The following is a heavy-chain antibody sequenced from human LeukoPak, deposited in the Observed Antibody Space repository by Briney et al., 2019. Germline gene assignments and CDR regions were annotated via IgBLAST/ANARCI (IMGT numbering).Heavy chain of an antibody. CDR3: ARGQWELRPLYDY. J-gene: IGHJ4*02. CDR1: GYTFTGYY. CDR2: INPNSGGT. D-gene: IGHD1-26*01. Sequence: ASVKVSCKASGYTFTGYYMHWVRQAPGQGLEWMEWINPNSGGTNYAQKFQGWVTMTRDTSISTAYMELSRLRSDDTAVYYCARGQWELRPLYDYWGQGTLVTVSS. V-gene: IGHV1-2*04.